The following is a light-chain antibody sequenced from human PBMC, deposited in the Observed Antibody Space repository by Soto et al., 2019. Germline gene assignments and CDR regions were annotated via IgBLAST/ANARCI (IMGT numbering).Light chain of an antibody. J-gene: IGLJ1*01. CDR1: SSNIGSNT. CDR2: SNN. Sequence: QSVLTQPPSASGTPGQRVTISCSGSSSNIGSNTVNWYQQLPGTAPKLLIYSNNQRPSGVPDRFSGSKSGTSASLAISGLQSEDEADYYRAAGDDSLNVYALGPGTKVTV. CDR3: AAGDDSLNVYA. V-gene: IGLV1-44*01.